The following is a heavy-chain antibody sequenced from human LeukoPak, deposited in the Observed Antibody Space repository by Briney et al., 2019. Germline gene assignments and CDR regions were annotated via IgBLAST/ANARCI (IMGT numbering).Heavy chain of an antibody. CDR2: ISSNGGST. Sequence: GGSLRLSCSASGFTFSRYAMHWGRQAPGKGLEYVSAISSNGGSTYYGDSVKGRFTISRDNSRNTLYLQMSSLRAEDTAVYYCVKARGIQLWLPGDYWGQGTLVTVSS. CDR3: VKARGIQLWLPGDY. V-gene: IGHV3-64D*09. CDR1: GFTFSRYA. D-gene: IGHD5-18*01. J-gene: IGHJ4*02.